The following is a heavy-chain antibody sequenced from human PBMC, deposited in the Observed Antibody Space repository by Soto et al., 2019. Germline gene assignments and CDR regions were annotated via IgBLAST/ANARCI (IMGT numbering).Heavy chain of an antibody. D-gene: IGHD3-3*01. CDR3: ARQASYDFWDGRFYYNYYMDV. V-gene: IGHV4-59*08. Sequence: QVQLQESGPGLVKPSETLSPSCTVSSGSISGYYWSWIRQPPGKGLEWIGSIYSSGTTYYNPSLKSRVTMSVDTSKIQFSLNLSSVTAADTAVYYCARQASYDFWDGRFYYNYYMDVWGKGTPVTVSS. CDR2: IYSSGTT. J-gene: IGHJ6*03. CDR1: SGSISGYY.